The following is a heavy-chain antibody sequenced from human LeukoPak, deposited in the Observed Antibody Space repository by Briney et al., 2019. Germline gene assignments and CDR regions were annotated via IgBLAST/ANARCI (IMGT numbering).Heavy chain of an antibody. CDR1: GYTFTGYY. CDR2: INPNSGGT. V-gene: IGHV1-2*06. D-gene: IGHD3-3*01. Sequence: ASVKVSCKASGYTFTGYYMHWVRQAPGQGLEWMGRINPNSGGTNYAQKFQGRVTMTRDTSISTAYMELSRLRSDDTAVYYCARDRYDFWSGYPDTNWFDPWGQGTPVAVSS. J-gene: IGHJ5*02. CDR3: ARDRYDFWSGYPDTNWFDP.